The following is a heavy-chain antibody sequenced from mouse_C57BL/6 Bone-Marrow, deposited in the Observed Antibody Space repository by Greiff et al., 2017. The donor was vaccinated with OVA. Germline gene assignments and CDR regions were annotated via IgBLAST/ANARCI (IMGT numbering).Heavy chain of an antibody. Sequence: QVQLQQPGAELVKPGASVKLSCKASGYTFTSYWMQWVKQRPGQGLEWIGEIDPSDSYTNYNQKFKGKATLTVDTSSSTAYMQRSSLTSEDSAVYYCARISSGFAYWGQGTLVTVSA. CDR2: IDPSDSYT. CDR3: ARISSGFAY. D-gene: IGHD3-2*02. V-gene: IGHV1-50*01. J-gene: IGHJ3*01. CDR1: GYTFTSYW.